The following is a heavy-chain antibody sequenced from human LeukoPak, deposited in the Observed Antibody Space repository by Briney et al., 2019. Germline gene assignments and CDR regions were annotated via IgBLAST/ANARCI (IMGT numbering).Heavy chain of an antibody. CDR1: GGTFSSYA. D-gene: IGHD3-22*01. CDR3: ARDKIEDSSGYYSDY. V-gene: IGHV1-69*04. CDR2: IIPILGIA. Sequence: VASVKVSCKASGGTFSSYAISWVRQAPGQGLEWMGRIIPILGIANYAQKFQGRVTITADKSTSTAYMELSSLRSEDTAVYYCARDKIEDSSGYYSDYWGQGTLVTVSS. J-gene: IGHJ4*02.